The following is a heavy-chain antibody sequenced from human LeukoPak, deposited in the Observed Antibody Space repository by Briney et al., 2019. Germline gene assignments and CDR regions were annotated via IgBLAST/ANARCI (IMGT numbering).Heavy chain of an antibody. CDR2: INAGNGNT. V-gene: IGHV1-3*01. J-gene: IGHJ5*02. Sequence: ASVKVSCKASGYTFTSYAMHWVRQAPGQRLEWMGWINAGNGNTNYAQKLQGRVTMTTDTSTSTAYMELRSLRSDDTAVYYCARDQGGGQNYNWFDPWGQGTLVTVSS. CDR3: ARDQGGGQNYNWFDP. CDR1: GYTFTSYA. D-gene: IGHD1-26*01.